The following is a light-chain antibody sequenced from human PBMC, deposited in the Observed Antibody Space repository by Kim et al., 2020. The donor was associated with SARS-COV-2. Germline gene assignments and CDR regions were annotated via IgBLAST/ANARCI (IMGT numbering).Light chain of an antibody. CDR2: AAS. V-gene: IGKV1-39*01. J-gene: IGKJ2*01. CDR1: QSIASY. Sequence: DIQMTQSPSSLSASVGDGVTLTCRASQSIASYLIWYQQKPGKAPKLLIYAASSLQSGVPSRFSGSGSGTDFTLTISSLQSEDFATYYCQQSYNTPHTFGQGTKLEIK. CDR3: QQSYNTPHT.